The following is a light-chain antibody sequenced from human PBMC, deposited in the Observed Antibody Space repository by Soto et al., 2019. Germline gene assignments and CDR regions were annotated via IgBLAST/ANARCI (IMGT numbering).Light chain of an antibody. CDR2: WAS. CDR1: QSVLYSSNNKNY. CDR3: QQYYSTPHT. J-gene: IGKJ1*01. Sequence: DIVMTQSPDSLAVSLGERATINCKSSQSVLYSSNNKNYLAWYQRKPGQPPKLLIYWASTRESGVPDRFSGSGSGTDFTLTISSLQAEDVAVYYCQQYYSTPHTFGHGTKVQIK. V-gene: IGKV4-1*01.